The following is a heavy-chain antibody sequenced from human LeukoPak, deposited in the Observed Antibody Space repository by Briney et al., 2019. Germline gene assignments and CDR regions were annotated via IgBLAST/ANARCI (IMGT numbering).Heavy chain of an antibody. CDR3: ARGPYFEY. J-gene: IGHJ4*02. V-gene: IGHV4-34*01. CDR1: GGSFSGYY. CDR2: ITHSGST. Sequence: SETLSLTCAVYGGSFSGYYWSWIRQPPGKGLEWIGEITHSGSTNYSPSLKSRVTISVDMSKNHFSLKMNSLTAADTAVYYCARGPYFEYWGQGTLVTVSS.